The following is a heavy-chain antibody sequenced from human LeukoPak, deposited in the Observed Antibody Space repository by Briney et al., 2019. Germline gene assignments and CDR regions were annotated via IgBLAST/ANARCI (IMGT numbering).Heavy chain of an antibody. CDR2: IRSKANSYAT. CDR3: TRPKPARDGYKTYWYFDL. J-gene: IGHJ2*01. CDR1: GFTFSGSA. Sequence: PGGSLRLSCAASGFTFSGSAMHWVRQASGKGLEWVGRIRSKANSYATAYAASVKGRFTISRDDSKNTAYLQMNSLKTEDTAVYYCTRPKPARDGYKTYWYFDLWGRCTLVTVSS. V-gene: IGHV3-73*01. D-gene: IGHD5-24*01.